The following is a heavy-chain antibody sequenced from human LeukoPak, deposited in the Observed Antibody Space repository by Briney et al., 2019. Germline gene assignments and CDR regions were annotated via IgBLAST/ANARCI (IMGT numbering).Heavy chain of an antibody. CDR3: ARPSGEAGYFDY. D-gene: IGHD3-10*01. CDR2: IYPGDSDT. V-gene: IGHV5-51*01. CDR1: GYSFTSYW. Sequence: HGESLEISCQGSGYSFTSYWIGWGRQLPGKGLEWMGIIYPGDSDTRYSPSFQGQVTISADKSISTAYLQWSSLKASDTAMYYCARPSGEAGYFDYWGQGTLVTVSS. J-gene: IGHJ4*02.